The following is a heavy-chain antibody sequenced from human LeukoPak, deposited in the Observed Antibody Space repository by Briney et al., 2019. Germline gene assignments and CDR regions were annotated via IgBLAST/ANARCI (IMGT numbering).Heavy chain of an antibody. V-gene: IGHV4-34*01. CDR2: MSSSGSS. CDR3: ARGRQDVNMILVVMAGVSYYLDV. CDR1: GGSFSDYY. J-gene: IGHJ6*03. D-gene: IGHD3-22*01. Sequence: PSETLSLTCAVYGGSFSDYYWAWIRQTPGKGLEWIGEMSSSGSSNYNPSLKSRVTISVDTSKNQFSLELRSVTAADTAVYYCARGRQDVNMILVVMAGVSYYLDVWSKGTTVTVS.